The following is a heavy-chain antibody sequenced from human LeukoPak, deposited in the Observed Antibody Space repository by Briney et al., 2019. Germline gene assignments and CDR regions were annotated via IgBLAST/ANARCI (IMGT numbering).Heavy chain of an antibody. CDR1: GGSISSYY. Sequence: SETLSLTCTVSGGSISSYYWSWIRQPAGKGLEWIGRIYTSGSTNYNPSLKSRVTMSVDTSKNQFSLKLSSVTAADTAVYYCAGDLKVGATRYYYYYYGMDVWGQGTTVTVSS. J-gene: IGHJ6*02. CDR3: AGDLKVGATRYYYYYYGMDV. CDR2: IYTSGST. D-gene: IGHD1-26*01. V-gene: IGHV4-4*07.